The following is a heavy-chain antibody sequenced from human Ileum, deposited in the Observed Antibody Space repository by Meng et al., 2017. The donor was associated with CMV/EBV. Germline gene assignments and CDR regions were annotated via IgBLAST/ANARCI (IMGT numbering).Heavy chain of an antibody. CDR3: ARDPQDIVVVPDY. CDR2: IRYDGSNK. J-gene: IGHJ4*02. D-gene: IGHD2-2*01. Sequence: GGSLRLSCAASGFTFSSYGMHWVRQAPGKGLEWVAFIRYDGSNKYYADSVKGRFTISRDNSKNTLYLQMNRLRTEDTAVYYCARDPQDIVVVPDYWGQGTLVTVSS. V-gene: IGHV3-30*02. CDR1: GFTFSSYG.